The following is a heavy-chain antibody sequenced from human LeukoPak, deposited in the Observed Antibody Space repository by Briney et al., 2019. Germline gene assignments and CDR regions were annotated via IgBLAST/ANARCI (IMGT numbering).Heavy chain of an antibody. D-gene: IGHD2-2*01. CDR3: AKEERPIVVIAAAIIDY. J-gene: IGHJ4*02. CDR2: IYSGGST. V-gene: IGHV3-53*01. CDR1: GFTVSSNY. Sequence: GGSLRLSCAASGFTVSSNYMSWVRQAPGKGLEWVSVIYSGGSTFYTDSLKGRFTISRDKSKNTLYLQMNSLRAEDTAVYYCAKEERPIVVIAAAIIDYWGQGTLVTVSS.